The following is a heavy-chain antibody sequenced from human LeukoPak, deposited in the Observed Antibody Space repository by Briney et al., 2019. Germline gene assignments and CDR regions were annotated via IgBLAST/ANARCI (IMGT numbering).Heavy chain of an antibody. Sequence: SETLSLTCTGSGGSISSYYWSWIRQPPGKRLEWIGHIYYSGSTNYNPSLKSRVTISVDTSKNQFSLKLSSVTAADTAVYYCASRSSIWSGYQDTLYYFDSWGQGTLVTVSS. CDR2: IYYSGST. D-gene: IGHD3-3*01. J-gene: IGHJ4*02. V-gene: IGHV4-59*01. CDR1: GGSISSYY. CDR3: ASRSSIWSGYQDTLYYFDS.